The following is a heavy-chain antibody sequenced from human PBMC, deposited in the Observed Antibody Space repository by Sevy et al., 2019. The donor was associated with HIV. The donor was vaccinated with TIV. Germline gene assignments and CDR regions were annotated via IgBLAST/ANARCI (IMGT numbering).Heavy chain of an antibody. CDR1: GGSISSYY. J-gene: IGHJ3*02. D-gene: IGHD3-3*01. Sequence: SETLSLTCTVSGGSISSYYWSWIRQPPGKGLEWIGYIYYSGSTNYNPSLKSRVTISVDTSKNQFSLKLGSVTAADTAVYYCARLRFLEWLDDAFDIWGQGTMVTVSS. V-gene: IGHV4-59*01. CDR3: ARLRFLEWLDDAFDI. CDR2: IYYSGST.